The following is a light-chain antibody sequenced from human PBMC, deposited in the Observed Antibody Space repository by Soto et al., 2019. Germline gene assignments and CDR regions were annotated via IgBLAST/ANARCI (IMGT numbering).Light chain of an antibody. Sequence: DIQMPQSPSTLSASVGDRVSITCRASQSISTWLAWYQQKPGKAPKLLIYDASSLESGVPSRFSGSGSGTEFTLTISSLQPDDFASYYCQQYNSDWWTFGQGTKVEIK. J-gene: IGKJ1*01. CDR1: QSISTW. CDR2: DAS. V-gene: IGKV1-5*01. CDR3: QQYNSDWWT.